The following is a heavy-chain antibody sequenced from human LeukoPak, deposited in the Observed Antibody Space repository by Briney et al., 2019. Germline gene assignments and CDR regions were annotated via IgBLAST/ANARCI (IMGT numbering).Heavy chain of an antibody. D-gene: IGHD3-3*01. CDR3: ARGRGGGGVVILDY. Sequence: SETLSLTCADYGGSFSGYYWSWIRQPPGKGLEWIGEINHSGSTNYNPSLKSRVTISVDTSKNQFSLKLSSVTAADTAVYYCARGRGGGGVVILDYWGQGTLVTVSS. CDR2: INHSGST. V-gene: IGHV4-34*01. J-gene: IGHJ4*02. CDR1: GGSFSGYY.